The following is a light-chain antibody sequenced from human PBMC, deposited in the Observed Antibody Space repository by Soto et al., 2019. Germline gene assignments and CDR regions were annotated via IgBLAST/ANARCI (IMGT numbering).Light chain of an antibody. J-gene: IGKJ4*01. Sequence: DIKMSQSPSSLSASEGDRVTITCRASQSITRWLAWYQQKPGEAPKLLIYGASSLESGVPSRFSGSGSGTEFTLTISSLQPDDFATYYCQPYNHYSGLTFGGGTKVDIK. CDR3: QPYNHYSGLT. CDR1: QSITRW. CDR2: GAS. V-gene: IGKV1-5*01.